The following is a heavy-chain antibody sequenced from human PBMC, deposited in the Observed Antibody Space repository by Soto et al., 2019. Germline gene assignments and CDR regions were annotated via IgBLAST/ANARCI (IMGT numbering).Heavy chain of an antibody. CDR2: ISSSGSTI. D-gene: IGHD5-12*01. V-gene: IGHV3-48*03. Sequence: GSLRLSCAASGFTFSSYEMNWVRQAPGKGLEWVSYISSSGSTIYYADSVKGRFTISRDNAKNSLYLQMNSLRAEDTAVYYCARDLRAYIVATIKGYYGMDVWGQGTTVTVSS. CDR1: GFTFSSYE. J-gene: IGHJ6*02. CDR3: ARDLRAYIVATIKGYYGMDV.